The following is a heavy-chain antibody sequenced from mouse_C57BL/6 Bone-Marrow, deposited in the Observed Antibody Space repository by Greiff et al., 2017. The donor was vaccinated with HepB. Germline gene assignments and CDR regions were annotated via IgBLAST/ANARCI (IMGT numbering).Heavy chain of an antibody. CDR2: INSDGGST. J-gene: IGHJ3*01. Sequence: EVKLVESGGGLVQPGESLKLSCESNEYEYPSHDMSWVRKTPEKRLELVAAINSDGGSTYYPDTMERRFIISRDNTKKTLYLQMSSLRSEDTALYYCARLFNWDAGFAYWGQGTLVTVSA. D-gene: IGHD4-1*01. V-gene: IGHV5-2*01. CDR3: ARLFNWDAGFAY. CDR1: EYEYPSHD.